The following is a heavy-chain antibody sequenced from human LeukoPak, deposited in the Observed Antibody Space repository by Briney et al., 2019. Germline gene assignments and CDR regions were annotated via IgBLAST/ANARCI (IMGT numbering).Heavy chain of an antibody. V-gene: IGHV1-46*01. Sequence: ASVKVSCKASGYTFTSYYMHWVRQAPGQGLEWMGIINPSGGTTSYAQKFQGRVTMTRDTSISTAYMELSRLRSDDTAVYYCARGHPQSVLGYWGQGTLVTVSS. CDR3: ARGHPQSVLGY. J-gene: IGHJ4*02. CDR2: INPSGGTT. CDR1: GYTFTSYY. D-gene: IGHD2-8*01.